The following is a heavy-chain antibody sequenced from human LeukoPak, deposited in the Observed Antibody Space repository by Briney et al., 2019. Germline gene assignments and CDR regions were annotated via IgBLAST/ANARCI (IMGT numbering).Heavy chain of an antibody. CDR3: AGGYSYGMGFDP. J-gene: IGHJ5*02. V-gene: IGHV4-61*02. CDR1: GGSISSGSYY. D-gene: IGHD5-18*01. CDR2: IYTSGST. Sequence: SQTLSLTCTVSGGSISSGSYYWSWIRQPAGKGLEWIGRIYTSGSTNYNPSLKSRVTISVDTSKNQFSLKLSSVTAADTALYFCAGGYSYGMGFDPWGQGTLVTVSS.